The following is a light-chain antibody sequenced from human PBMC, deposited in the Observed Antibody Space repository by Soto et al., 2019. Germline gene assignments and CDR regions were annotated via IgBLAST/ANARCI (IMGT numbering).Light chain of an antibody. CDR3: SSYAGSSNV. CDR1: SSDVGGDNY. Sequence: QSVLTQPPSASGAPGQSVAISCTGTSSDVGGDNYVCWYQQHPGKAPKLMIYEVNKRPSGVPDRFSGSKSGNTASLTVPGLQAEDEADYYCSSYAGSSNVFGTGTKVTVL. V-gene: IGLV2-8*01. J-gene: IGLJ1*01. CDR2: EVN.